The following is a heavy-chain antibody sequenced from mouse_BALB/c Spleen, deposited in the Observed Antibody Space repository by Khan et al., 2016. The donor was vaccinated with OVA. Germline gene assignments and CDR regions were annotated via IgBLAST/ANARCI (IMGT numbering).Heavy chain of an antibody. J-gene: IGHJ2*01. CDR1: GFNINDTY. D-gene: IGHD1-3*01. Sequence: VQLQQPGAELVKPGASVKLSCTASGFNINDTYMHWVKQRPEQGLEWIGRIDPANGNSKYDPKFKGKANITADTSPNTAFLQLSSLTSEDTAVDYYARIKAWGQGTTLTVSS. CDR3: ARIKA. CDR2: IDPANGNS. V-gene: IGHV14-3*02.